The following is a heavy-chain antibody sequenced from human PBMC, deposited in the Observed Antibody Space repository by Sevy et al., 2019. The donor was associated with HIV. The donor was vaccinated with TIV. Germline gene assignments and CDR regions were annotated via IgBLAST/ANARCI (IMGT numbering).Heavy chain of an antibody. D-gene: IGHD1-26*01. Sequence: GGSLRLSCAASGFTFSDYYMSWIRQLPGKGLEWVSYISGTSSYTNYADSVKGRFTVSRDNAKNSLYLQMNSLRAEDTAVYYCARSLVGAMRGLHYFDPWGQGTLVTVSS. V-gene: IGHV3-11*06. CDR1: GFTFSDYY. CDR2: ISGTSSYT. J-gene: IGHJ5*02. CDR3: ARSLVGAMRGLHYFDP.